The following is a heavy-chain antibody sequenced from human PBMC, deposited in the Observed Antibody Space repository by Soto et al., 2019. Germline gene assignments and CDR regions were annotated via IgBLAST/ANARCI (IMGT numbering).Heavy chain of an antibody. CDR3: ARDHNGFNTAFDI. J-gene: IGHJ3*02. CDR1: GGSITSGGYY. V-gene: IGHV4-31*03. Sequence: QLQLQESGPGLVRPSQTLSLTCSVSGGSITSGGYYWGWIRQLPGKGLEWVAYVYSSGRTYYNPSLESRLSISLDTSKTQFSLILRYVTVADTAIYYCARDHNGFNTAFDIWGQGAMVTVSS. D-gene: IGHD5-12*01. CDR2: VYSSGRT.